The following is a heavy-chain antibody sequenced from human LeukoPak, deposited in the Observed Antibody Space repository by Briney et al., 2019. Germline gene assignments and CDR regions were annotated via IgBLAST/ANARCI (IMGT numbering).Heavy chain of an antibody. V-gene: IGHV4-34*01. CDR1: GGSFSGYY. J-gene: IGHJ3*02. CDR3: ARGPNVYDFWSGYYRPDAFDI. CDR2: INHSGST. Sequence: SETLSLTCAVYGGSFSGYYWSWIRQPPGKGLEWIGEINHSGSTNYNPSLKSRVTISVDTSKNQFSLKLSSVTAADTAVYYCARGPNVYDFWSGYYRPDAFDIWGQGTMVTVSS. D-gene: IGHD3-3*01.